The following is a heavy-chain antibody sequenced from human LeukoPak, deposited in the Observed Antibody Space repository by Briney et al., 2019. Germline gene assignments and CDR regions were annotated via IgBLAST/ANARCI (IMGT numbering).Heavy chain of an antibody. D-gene: IGHD6-13*01. J-gene: IGHJ3*02. CDR2: ISYDGSNK. Sequence: GGSLRLSCAASGFTFSSYGMHWVRQAPGKGLEWVAVISYDGSNKYYADSVKGRFTISRDNSKNTLYLQMNSLRAEDTAVYYCVFLPGSSTWDGGAFDIWGQGTMVTVSS. V-gene: IGHV3-30*03. CDR1: GFTFSSYG. CDR3: VFLPGSSTWDGGAFDI.